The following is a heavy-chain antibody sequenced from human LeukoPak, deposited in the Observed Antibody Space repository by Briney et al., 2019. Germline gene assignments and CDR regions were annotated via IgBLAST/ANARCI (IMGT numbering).Heavy chain of an antibody. V-gene: IGHV3-30-3*01. CDR2: ISYDGSNK. Sequence: SCKASGYTFTGYYIHWVRQAPGKGLEWVAVISYDGSNKYYADSVKGRFTISRDNSKNTLYLQMNSLRAEDTAVYYCASSTSTLAAAGTNYWGQGTLVTVSS. D-gene: IGHD6-13*01. CDR1: GYTFTGYY. J-gene: IGHJ4*02. CDR3: ASSTSTLAAAGTNY.